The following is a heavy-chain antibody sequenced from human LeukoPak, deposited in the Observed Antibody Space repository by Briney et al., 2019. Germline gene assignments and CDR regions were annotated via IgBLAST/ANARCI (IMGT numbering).Heavy chain of an antibody. CDR1: GFTFSSYS. D-gene: IGHD3-22*01. Sequence: GGSLRLSCAASGFTFSSYSMNWIRQAPGKGLEWVSSISSSSSYIYYADSVKGRFTIPRDNAKNSQYLQMNSLRAEDTAVYYCARAYYYDSSGYPPLDAFDIWGQGTMVTVSS. CDR3: ARAYYYDSSGYPPLDAFDI. CDR2: ISSSSSYI. J-gene: IGHJ3*02. V-gene: IGHV3-21*01.